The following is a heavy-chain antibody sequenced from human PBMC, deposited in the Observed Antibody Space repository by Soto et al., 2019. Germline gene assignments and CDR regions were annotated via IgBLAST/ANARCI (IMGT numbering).Heavy chain of an antibody. V-gene: IGHV3-30*03. CDR2: IPYDGSHQ. CDR1: GFTFSSHG. J-gene: IGHJ6*02. D-gene: IGHD3-10*01. Sequence: QVHLVESGGGVVQPGRSLRLSCAASGFTFSSHGMHWIRQAPGKGLEWVAVIPYDGSHQYYADSVKGRFSISRDNSKNTLYLQMNSLRAEDTAVYYCARGRYSYETIYYKFYYSALDVWGQGTTVTVSS. CDR3: ARGRYSYETIYYKFYYSALDV.